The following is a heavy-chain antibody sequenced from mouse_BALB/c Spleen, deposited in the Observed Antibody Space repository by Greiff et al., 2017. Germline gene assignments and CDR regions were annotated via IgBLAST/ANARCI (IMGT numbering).Heavy chain of an antibody. D-gene: IGHD3-1*01. J-gene: IGHJ4*01. CDR2: ISYSGST. CDR3: ARRGLGPMDY. Sequence: ESGPGLVKPSQSLSLTCTVTGYSITSDYAWNWIRQFPGNKLEWMGYISYSGSTSYNPSLKSRISITRDTSKNQFFLQLNSVTTEDTATYYCARRGLGPMDYWGQGTSVTVSS. CDR1: GYSITSDYA. V-gene: IGHV3-2*02.